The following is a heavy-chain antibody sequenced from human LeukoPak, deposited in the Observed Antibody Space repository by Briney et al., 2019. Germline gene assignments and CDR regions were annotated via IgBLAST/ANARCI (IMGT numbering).Heavy chain of an antibody. V-gene: IGHV4-59*01. Sequence: SESLSLTCTVSGGSISGYYWSWIRQPPGKGLEWIGYIYYSGTTNYNPSLRSRVTISVDTSKNQFSLRLSSVTATDTAVYYCARLHSSRAEEFDPWGQGTLVTVSS. CDR1: GGSISGYY. J-gene: IGHJ5*02. CDR2: IYYSGTT. CDR3: ARLHSSRAEEFDP.